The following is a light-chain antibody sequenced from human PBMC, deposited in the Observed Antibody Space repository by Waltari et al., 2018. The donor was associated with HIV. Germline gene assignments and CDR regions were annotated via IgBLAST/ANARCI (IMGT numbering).Light chain of an antibody. V-gene: IGLV1-40*01. CDR1: SSNIGAVYD. CDR3: QSFDSSLTTSGVI. CDR2: ANI. J-gene: IGLJ2*01. Sequence: QSVLTQPPSVSGAPGQRVTISCTGSSSNIGAVYDVHWYQQLPETAPKLLIYANINRPSGVPDRFSGSKSGSSASLAITGLQAEDEAHYYCQSFDSSLTTSGVIFGGGTKLTVL.